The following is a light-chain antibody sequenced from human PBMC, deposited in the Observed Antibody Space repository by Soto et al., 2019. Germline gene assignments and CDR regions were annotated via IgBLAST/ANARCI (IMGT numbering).Light chain of an antibody. Sequence: DIVMTQSPDSLAVSLGERAAINCKASQSLFSRSTNRNYLAWFQQRPGQPPKQIIYWASTRESGVPDRFSGSGSGTDFTLTISGLHAEDAAVYSCQQHHTAPIIFGGGTKVEIK. CDR1: QSLFSRSTNRNY. V-gene: IGKV4-1*01. CDR3: QQHHTAPII. CDR2: WAS. J-gene: IGKJ4*01.